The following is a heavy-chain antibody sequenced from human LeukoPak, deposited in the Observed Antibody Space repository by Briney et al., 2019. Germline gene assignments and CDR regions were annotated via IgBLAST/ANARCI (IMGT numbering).Heavy chain of an antibody. CDR2: IIPIFGTA. V-gene: IGHV1-69*05. D-gene: IGHD3-22*01. CDR3: ARGSSGYPHYFDY. J-gene: IGHJ4*02. CDR1: GGTFSSYA. Sequence: SVKVSCKASGGTFSSYAISWVRQAPGQGLEWMGGIIPIFGTANYAQKFQGRVTITTDESASTAYMELSSLRSEDTAVYYCARGSSGYPHYFDYWGQGTLVTVSS.